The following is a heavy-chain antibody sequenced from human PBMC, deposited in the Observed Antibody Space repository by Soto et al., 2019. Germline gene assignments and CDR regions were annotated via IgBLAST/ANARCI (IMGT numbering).Heavy chain of an antibody. Sequence: PSETLSPTSTASGDAVSSDNVHWGWIRLPPGKGLEWIGVSYYTGTTHYNPSLKSRVTISVDTSKNQFSLKLSSVTAPDTAVYYCTRGYF. CDR2: SYYTGTT. CDR3: TRGYF. J-gene: IGHJ4*01. CDR1: GDAVSSDNVH. V-gene: IGHV4-39*01.